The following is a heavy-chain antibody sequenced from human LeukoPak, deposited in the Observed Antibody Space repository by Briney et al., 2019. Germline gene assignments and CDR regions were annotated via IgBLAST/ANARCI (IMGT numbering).Heavy chain of an antibody. CDR1: GFTFDDYA. CDR2: ISWNSGSI. V-gene: IGHV3-9*01. D-gene: IGHD4-17*01. J-gene: IGHJ4*02. Sequence: PGRSLRLSCAASGFTFDDYAMHWVRQAPGKGLEWVSGISWNSGSIGYADSVKGRFTISRDNAKKSLYLQMNSLRAEDTAFYYCARDIRGTTVTTPVYWGQGTLVTVSS. CDR3: ARDIRGTTVTTPVY.